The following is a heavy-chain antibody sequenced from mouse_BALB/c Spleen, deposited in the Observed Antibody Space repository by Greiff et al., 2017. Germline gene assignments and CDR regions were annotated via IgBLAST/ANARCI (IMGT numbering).Heavy chain of an antibody. CDR3: ARAYYGNPWYAMDY. CDR2: ISYSGST. V-gene: IGHV3-8*02. D-gene: IGHD2-10*01. CDR1: GDSITSGY. J-gene: IGHJ4*01. Sequence: DVQLQESGPSLVKPSQTLSLTCSVTGDSITSGYWNWIRKFPGNKLEYMGYISYSGSTYYNPSPKSRISITRDTSKNQYYLQLNSVTTEDTATYYCARAYYGNPWYAMDYWGQGTSVTVSS.